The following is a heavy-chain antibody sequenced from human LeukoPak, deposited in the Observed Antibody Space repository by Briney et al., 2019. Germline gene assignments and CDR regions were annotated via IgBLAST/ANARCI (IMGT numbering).Heavy chain of an antibody. CDR3: ARFRTWGDKAFDY. Sequence: GGSLRLSCAASGFTFNAFGMNWVGQAPGKGLEWVSYIGTTSGAIYYADSVKGRFTISRDSAKNSLYLQMNSLRAEDTAVYYCARFRTWGDKAFDYWGQGTLDTVSS. CDR2: IGTTSGAI. V-gene: IGHV3-48*01. CDR1: GFTFNAFG. J-gene: IGHJ4*02. D-gene: IGHD2-21*02.